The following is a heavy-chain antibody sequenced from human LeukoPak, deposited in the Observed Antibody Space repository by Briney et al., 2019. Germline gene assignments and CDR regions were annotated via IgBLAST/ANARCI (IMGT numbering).Heavy chain of an antibody. CDR3: ARLPIVGATIDYYFDY. J-gene: IGHJ4*02. V-gene: IGHV4-59*08. CDR1: GGSISSYY. CDR2: IYYSGST. D-gene: IGHD1-26*01. Sequence: PSETLSLTCTVSGGSISSYYWSWIRQPPGKGLEWIGYIYYSGSTNYNPSLKSRVTISVDTSKNQFSLKLSSVTAADTAVYYCARLPIVGATIDYYFDYWGQGTLVTVSS.